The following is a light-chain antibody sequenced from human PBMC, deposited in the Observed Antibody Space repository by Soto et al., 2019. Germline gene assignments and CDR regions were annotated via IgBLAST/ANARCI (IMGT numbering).Light chain of an antibody. CDR2: EVS. Sequence: QSALTQPASVSGSPGQSITISCTGTNSDVGAYNYVSWYQQHPGKAPKLMIYEVSYRPSGVSNRFSGSKSGNTASLTISGLQAEDEADYYCSSYTGSRNWVFGGGTKLTVL. V-gene: IGLV2-14*01. J-gene: IGLJ3*02. CDR3: SSYTGSRNWV. CDR1: NSDVGAYNY.